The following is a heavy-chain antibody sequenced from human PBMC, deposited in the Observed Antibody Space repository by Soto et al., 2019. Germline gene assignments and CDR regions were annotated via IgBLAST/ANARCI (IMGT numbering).Heavy chain of an antibody. CDR2: ISKDGRVI. J-gene: IGHJ4*02. Sequence: QVQLVESGGGVVPPGRSLRLSCAASGFMFSRYAMHWVRQAPGKGLEWVAVISKDGRVIYYADSAKGPFTISRDKSKNMVYLQLNSLRDEDTAVFYCVRSRSGAVPDSFAYWGQGTLVTVAS. CDR1: GFMFSRYA. CDR3: VRSRSGAVPDSFAY. D-gene: IGHD3-10*01. V-gene: IGHV3-30*04.